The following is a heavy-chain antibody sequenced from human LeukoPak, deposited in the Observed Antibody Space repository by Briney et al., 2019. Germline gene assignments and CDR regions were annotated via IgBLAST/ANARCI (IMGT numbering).Heavy chain of an antibody. CDR3: AREVGYCSGGSCYSYFDY. CDR2: IYYSGST. J-gene: IGHJ4*02. V-gene: IGHV4-59*01. CDR1: GGSISSYY. Sequence: PSETLSLTCTVSGGSISSYYWSWIRQPPGKGLEWIGYIYYSGSTNYNASLTNRVTISVDTSKNQFSLKLSSVAAADTAVYYCAREVGYCSGGSCYSYFDYWGQGTLVTVSS. D-gene: IGHD2-15*01.